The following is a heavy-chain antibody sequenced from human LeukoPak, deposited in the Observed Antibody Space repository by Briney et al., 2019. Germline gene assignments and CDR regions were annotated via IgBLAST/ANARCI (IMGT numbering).Heavy chain of an antibody. CDR1: GGTFSSYA. D-gene: IGHD6-6*01. CDR3: ARGKYSSSYLYYYYYYMDV. CDR2: IIPIFGTA. J-gene: IGHJ6*03. Sequence: SVKVSCKASGGTFSSYAISWVRQAPGQGLEWMGGIIPIFGTANYAQKFQGRVTITTDESTSTAYMELSSLRSEDTAVYYCARGKYSSSYLYYYYYYMDVWGKGTTVTVSS. V-gene: IGHV1-69*05.